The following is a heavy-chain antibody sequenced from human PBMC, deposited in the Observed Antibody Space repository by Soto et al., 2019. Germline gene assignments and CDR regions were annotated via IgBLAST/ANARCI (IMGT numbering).Heavy chain of an antibody. D-gene: IGHD3-10*01. CDR2: ITAYNGNT. J-gene: IGHJ5*02. V-gene: IGHV1-18*01. Sequence: ASVKVSCKASGYTFSTYGISWVRQAPGQGLEWMGWITAYNGNTNYAQKLQGRVTMTTDTSTSTAYMELRSLSSDDSAVYYCAKNYYGLHRFDPWGQGTLVTVSS. CDR1: GYTFSTYG. CDR3: AKNYYGLHRFDP.